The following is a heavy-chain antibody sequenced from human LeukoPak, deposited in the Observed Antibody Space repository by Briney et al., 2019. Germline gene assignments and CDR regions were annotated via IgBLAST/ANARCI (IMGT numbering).Heavy chain of an antibody. CDR1: GGTFSSYA. CDR2: IIPILGIA. CDR3: ARVDTAMVIDY. D-gene: IGHD5-18*01. Sequence: SAKVSCKASGGTFSSYAISWVRQAPGQGLEWMGRIIPILGIANYAQKFQGRVTITADKSTSTAYMELSSLRSEDTAVYYCARVDTAMVIDYWGQGTLVTVSS. V-gene: IGHV1-69*04. J-gene: IGHJ4*02.